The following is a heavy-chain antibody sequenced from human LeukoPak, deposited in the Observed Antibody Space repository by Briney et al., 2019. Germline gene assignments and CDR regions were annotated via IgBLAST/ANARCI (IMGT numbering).Heavy chain of an antibody. CDR2: INPSGGST. CDR3: ARGRDIVVVPAAITFDY. J-gene: IGHJ4*02. CDR1: GYTFTSYY. V-gene: IGHV1-46*01. D-gene: IGHD2-2*01. Sequence: ASVKVSCKASGYTFTSYYMHWVRQAPGQGLEWMGIINPSGGSTSYAQKFQGRVTMTRDTSTSTVYMELSSLRSEDTAVYYCARGRDIVVVPAAITFDYWGQGTLVTVSS.